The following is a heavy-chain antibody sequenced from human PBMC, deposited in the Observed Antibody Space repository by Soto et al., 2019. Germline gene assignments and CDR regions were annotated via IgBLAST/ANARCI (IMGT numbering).Heavy chain of an antibody. D-gene: IGHD6-19*01. J-gene: IGHJ6*02. CDR3: AREHRYSSGWYGDYYYGMDV. CDR2: ISAYNGNT. Sequence: ASVKVSCKASGYTFTSYGISWVRQAPGQGLEWMGWISAYNGNTNYAQKLQGRVTMTTDTSTSTAYMELRSLRSDDTAVYYCAREHRYSSGWYGDYYYGMDVWGQGTTVTVSS. V-gene: IGHV1-18*04. CDR1: GYTFTSYG.